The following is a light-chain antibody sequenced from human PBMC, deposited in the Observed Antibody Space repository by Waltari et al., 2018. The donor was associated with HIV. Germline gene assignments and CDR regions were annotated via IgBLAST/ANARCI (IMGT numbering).Light chain of an antibody. CDR3: QQYGSSPFT. CDR2: GAS. Sequence: EIVLTQSPGTLSLSPGERVTLSCRASQSVTSSYLAWYQQKPGQAPRLLIYGASSRATGIPDRFSGRGSGTDFTLTISRLEPEDFAVYYCQQYGSSPFTFGPGTKVDIK. V-gene: IGKV3-20*01. J-gene: IGKJ3*01. CDR1: QSVTSSY.